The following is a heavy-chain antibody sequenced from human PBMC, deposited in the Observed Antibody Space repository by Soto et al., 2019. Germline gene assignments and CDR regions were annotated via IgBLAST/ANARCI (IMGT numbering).Heavy chain of an antibody. Sequence: KESGPTLVRPTQTLTLTCPVSGFSLSTSGVGVSGIRQPPGKALEWLGIIYWDDDERYSPSLRSRLTITKDTSLNQVVLRMTNMDPLDTATYYCAHSDPEGWALEYWGQGLLVTVSS. V-gene: IGHV2-5*02. CDR1: GFSLSTSGVG. CDR2: IYWDDDE. CDR3: AHSDPEGWALEY. J-gene: IGHJ4*02.